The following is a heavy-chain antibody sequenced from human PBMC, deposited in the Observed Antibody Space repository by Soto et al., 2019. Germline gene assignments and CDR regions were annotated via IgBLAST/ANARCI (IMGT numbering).Heavy chain of an antibody. CDR1: GYTFTSYA. V-gene: IGHV1-3*01. Sequence: ASVKVSCKASGYTFTSYAMHWVRQAPGQRLEWMGWINAGNGNTKYSQKFQGRVTITRYTSASTAYMELSSLISEDTAVNYCARAWGNTILDVWGQGTTVAVSS. CDR2: INAGNGNT. CDR3: ARAWGNTILDV. J-gene: IGHJ6*02. D-gene: IGHD3-3*01.